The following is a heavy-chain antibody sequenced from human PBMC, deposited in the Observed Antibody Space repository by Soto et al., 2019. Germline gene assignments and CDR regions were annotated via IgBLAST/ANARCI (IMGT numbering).Heavy chain of an antibody. D-gene: IGHD3-22*01. CDR2: IYYSGST. Sequence: QVQLQESGPGLVKPSETLSLTCTVSGGSITSYYWSWIRQPPGKGLEWIGYIYYSGSTSYNPSLKSRVTISVDTSKNQCSLKVRSVTAADTAVYYCARDSGGWLFDYWGQGTLVTVSS. V-gene: IGHV4-59*01. J-gene: IGHJ4*02. CDR3: ARDSGGWLFDY. CDR1: GGSITSYY.